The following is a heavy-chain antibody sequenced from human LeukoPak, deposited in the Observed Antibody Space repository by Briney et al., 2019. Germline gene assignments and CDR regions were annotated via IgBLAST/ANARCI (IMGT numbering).Heavy chain of an antibody. CDR3: ATDSSSWYLFAFDI. V-gene: IGHV1-69*04. D-gene: IGHD6-13*01. J-gene: IGHJ3*02. CDR1: GGTFSSYA. CDR2: IIPILGIA. Sequence: GASVKVSCKASGGTFSSYAISWVRQAPGQGLEWMGRIIPILGIANYAQKFQGRVTITTDESTSTAYMELSSLRSEDTAVYYCATDSSSWYLFAFDIWGQGTMVTISS.